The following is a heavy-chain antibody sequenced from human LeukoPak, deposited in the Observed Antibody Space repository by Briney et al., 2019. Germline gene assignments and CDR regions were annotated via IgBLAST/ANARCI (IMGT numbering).Heavy chain of an antibody. V-gene: IGHV4-4*07. CDR3: ARQGSDNHFDS. CDR2: VSQWNT. J-gene: IGHJ4*02. D-gene: IGHD1-14*01. Sequence: SETLSLTCTLSNDCIKDYYWSWIRQPAGKGLEWIGRVSQWNTNYNPSLKSRVSMSVQASRNQFSLRLNSATAADTAVYYCARQGSDNHFDSWGPGTLVTVSS. CDR1: NDCIKDYY.